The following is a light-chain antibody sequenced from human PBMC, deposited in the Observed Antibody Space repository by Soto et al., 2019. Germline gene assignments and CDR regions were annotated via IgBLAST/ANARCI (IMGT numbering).Light chain of an antibody. J-gene: IGLJ1*01. CDR3: SSYYA. V-gene: IGLV2-14*01. CDR1: GSDLGAHNY. Sequence: QSAPTQPASVSGSPGQSITISCTGTGSDLGAHNYVSWYQQHPGKAPKLMIYEVSDRPSGVSNRFSGSKSGNTASLTISGLQAEDESDYFCSSYYAFGSGTKLTVL. CDR2: EVS.